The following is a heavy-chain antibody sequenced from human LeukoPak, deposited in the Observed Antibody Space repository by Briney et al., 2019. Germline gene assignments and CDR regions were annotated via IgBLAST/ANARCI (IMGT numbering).Heavy chain of an antibody. CDR1: GYTFTGYF. V-gene: IGHV1-2*02. J-gene: IGHJ5*02. CDR2: INVNSGAT. CDR3: AADNTGNPPYDP. Sequence: ASVRVSCKASGYTFTGYFMHWVRQAPGQGREWMGWINVNSGATKYAQKFQGRVTMTRDTSVSTAYMDLSSLRSDDTAVYYCAADNTGNPPYDPWGQGTLVTVSS. D-gene: IGHD2-8*02.